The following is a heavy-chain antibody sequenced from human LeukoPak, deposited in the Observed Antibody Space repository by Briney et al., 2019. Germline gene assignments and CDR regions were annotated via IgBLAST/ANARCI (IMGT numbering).Heavy chain of an antibody. CDR3: AREGDDYGDYAAVAFGI. CDR2: IRYDGSNK. CDR1: GFTFSSYG. D-gene: IGHD4-17*01. Sequence: GGSLRLSCAASGFTFSSYGMHWVRQAPGKGLEWVAFIRYDGSNKYYADSVKGRFTISRDNSKNTLYLQMNSLRAEDTAVYYCAREGDDYGDYAAVAFGIWGQGTMVTVSS. V-gene: IGHV3-30*02. J-gene: IGHJ3*02.